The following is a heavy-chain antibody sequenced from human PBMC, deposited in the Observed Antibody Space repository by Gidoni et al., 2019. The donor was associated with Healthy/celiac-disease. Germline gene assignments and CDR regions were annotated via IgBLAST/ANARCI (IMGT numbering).Heavy chain of an antibody. J-gene: IGHJ4*02. CDR1: GGSLSSYY. V-gene: IGHV4-59*01. CDR2: IYYSGST. CDR3: ARGPVAYCGGDCSPYFDY. Sequence: QVQLHASGPGLVKPSETLSLTCTVSGGSLSSYYWSWIRQPPGKGLEWIGYIYYSGSTNSNPSLKSRVTISVDTSKNQFSLKLSSVTAADTAVYYCARGPVAYCGGDCSPYFDYWGQGTLVTVSS. D-gene: IGHD2-21*02.